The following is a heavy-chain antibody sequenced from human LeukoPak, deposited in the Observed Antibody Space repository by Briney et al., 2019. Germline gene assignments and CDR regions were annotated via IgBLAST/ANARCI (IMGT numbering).Heavy chain of an antibody. CDR3: ARESYYYDSSGYYYRHGQFDY. Sequence: ASVKVSCKVSGYTLTELSMHWVRQALGKGLEWMGGFDPEDGETIYAQKFQGRVTMTEDTSTDTAYMELSSLRSEDTAVYYCARESYYYDSSGYYYRHGQFDYWGQGTLVTVSS. V-gene: IGHV1-24*01. J-gene: IGHJ4*02. D-gene: IGHD3-22*01. CDR2: FDPEDGET. CDR1: GYTLTELS.